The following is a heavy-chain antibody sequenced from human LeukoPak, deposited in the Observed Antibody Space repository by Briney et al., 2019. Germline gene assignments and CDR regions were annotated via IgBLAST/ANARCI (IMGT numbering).Heavy chain of an antibody. CDR3: ARAGDPATYYYYYMGV. CDR2: INWNGGST. V-gene: IGHV3-20*04. CDR1: GFTFDDYG. Sequence: PGGSLRLSCAASGFTFDDYGMSWVRQAPGKGLEWVSGINWNGGSTGYADSVKGRFTISRDNAKNSLYLQMNSLRAEDTALYYCARAGDPATYYYYYMGVWGKGTTVTVSS. J-gene: IGHJ6*03. D-gene: IGHD7-27*01.